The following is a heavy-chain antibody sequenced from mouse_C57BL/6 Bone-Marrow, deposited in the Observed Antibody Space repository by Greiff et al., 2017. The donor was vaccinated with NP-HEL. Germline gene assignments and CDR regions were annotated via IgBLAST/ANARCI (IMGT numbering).Heavy chain of an antibody. V-gene: IGHV1-26*01. J-gene: IGHJ1*03. CDR1: GYTFTDYY. CDR3: AIPSDYYGSLYWYFDV. Sequence: EVQLQQSGPELVKPGASVKISCKASGYTFTDYYMNWVKQSHGKSLEWIGDINPNNGGTSYNQKFKGKATLTVDKSSSTAYMELHSLTSEDSAVYYCAIPSDYYGSLYWYFDVWGTGTTVTVSS. D-gene: IGHD1-1*01. CDR2: INPNNGGT.